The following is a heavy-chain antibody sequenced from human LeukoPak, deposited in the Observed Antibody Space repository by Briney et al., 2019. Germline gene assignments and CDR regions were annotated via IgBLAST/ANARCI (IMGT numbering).Heavy chain of an antibody. D-gene: IGHD1-26*01. V-gene: IGHV3-33*06. CDR1: GFTFSSYA. Sequence: GGSLRLSRAASGFTFSSYAMSWVRQAPGKGLEWVAVIWYDGSNKYYADSVKGRFTISRDNSKNTLYLQMNSLRVEDTAVYYCAKDGGPSSSGSQFFNYWGQGALVTVSS. CDR3: AKDGGPSSSGSQFFNY. CDR2: IWYDGSNK. J-gene: IGHJ4*02.